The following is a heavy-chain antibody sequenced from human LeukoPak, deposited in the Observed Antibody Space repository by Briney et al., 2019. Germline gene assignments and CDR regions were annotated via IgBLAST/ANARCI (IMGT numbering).Heavy chain of an antibody. V-gene: IGHV3-7*01. CDR2: IRGDGIET. CDR3: ARYQVALSYNSGTFRHYWYFDL. J-gene: IGHJ2*01. CDR1: GFAFRDYW. D-gene: IGHD3-10*01. Sequence: GGSLRLSCAASGFAFRDYWMSWVRQTPGKGMEWVANIRGDGIETHYADSVKGRFTISRDNAKTSLFLQMNSLRAEDTAVYYCARYQVALSYNSGTFRHYWYFDLWGRGTLVTVSS.